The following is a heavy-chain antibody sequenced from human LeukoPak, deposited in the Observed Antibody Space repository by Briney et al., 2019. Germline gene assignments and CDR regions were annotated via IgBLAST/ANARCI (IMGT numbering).Heavy chain of an antibody. D-gene: IGHD6-6*01. CDR3: ARDYTCRSSSIIDY. J-gene: IGHJ4*02. CDR1: GFTFSSYS. V-gene: IGHV3-48*02. Sequence: GGSLRLSCAASGFTFSSYSMNWVRQAPGKGLEWVSYISSSSSTIYYADSVKGRFTISRDNAKNSLYLQMHSLRDEDTAVYYCARDYTCRSSSIIDYWGQGTLVTVSS. CDR2: ISSSSSTI.